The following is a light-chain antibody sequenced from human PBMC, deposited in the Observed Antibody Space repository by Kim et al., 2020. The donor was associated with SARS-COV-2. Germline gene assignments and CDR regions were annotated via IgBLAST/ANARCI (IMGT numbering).Light chain of an antibody. CDR1: LSISTY. CDR2: AAS. Sequence: SASVGDRVTITCRASLSISTYLSWYQQKAGKAPKLVIYAASILQSGVPSRFSGSGSATDFTLTISSLQPEDFATYFCLQTYTTPYTFGRGTKLEI. V-gene: IGKV1-39*01. CDR3: LQTYTTPYT. J-gene: IGKJ2*01.